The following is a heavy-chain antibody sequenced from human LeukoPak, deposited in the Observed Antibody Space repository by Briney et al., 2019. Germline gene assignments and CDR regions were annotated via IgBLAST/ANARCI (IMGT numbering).Heavy chain of an antibody. Sequence: PSETLSLTCTVSGGSIIRNSYYWGWIRQPPGKGLEWLGSIYYSGSTSYNPSLTSRLTMSVDTSKNQFSLQLNSVTAADTAVYYCASERRSDFGDYDYFDYWGQGTLVTVSS. CDR1: GGSIIRNSYY. V-gene: IGHV4-39*07. D-gene: IGHD4-17*01. J-gene: IGHJ4*02. CDR2: IYYSGST. CDR3: ASERRSDFGDYDYFDY.